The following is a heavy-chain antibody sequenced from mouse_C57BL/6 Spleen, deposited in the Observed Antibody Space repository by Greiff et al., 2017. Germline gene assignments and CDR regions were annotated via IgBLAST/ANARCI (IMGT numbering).Heavy chain of an antibody. D-gene: IGHD2-4*01. V-gene: IGHV5-17*01. CDR3: ARRYDYDVGWYFDV. CDR1: GFTFSDYG. J-gene: IGHJ1*03. Sequence: EVQGVESGGGLVKPGGSLKLSCAASGFTFSDYGMHWVRQVPEKGLEWVAYISSGSSTIYYADTVKGRFTISRDNAKNTLFLQMTSLRSEDTAMYYCARRYDYDVGWYFDVWGTGTTVTVSS. CDR2: ISSGSSTI.